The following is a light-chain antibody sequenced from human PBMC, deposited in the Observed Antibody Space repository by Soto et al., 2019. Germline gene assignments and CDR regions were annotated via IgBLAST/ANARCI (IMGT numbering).Light chain of an antibody. CDR2: AAS. CDR3: QQYNNWPPVT. Sequence: EIVMTQSPFTLSVSPGERVTLSSRASQSVSNNLAWYQQKSGQAPRLLIYAASTRVTGIPARFSDSGSGTEFTLTISSLQSEVFAIYYCQQYNNWPPVTFGQGTRLDIK. CDR1: QSVSNN. J-gene: IGKJ5*01. V-gene: IGKV3-15*01.